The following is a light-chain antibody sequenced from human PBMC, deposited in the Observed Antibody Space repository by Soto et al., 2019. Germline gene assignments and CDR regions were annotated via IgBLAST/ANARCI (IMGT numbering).Light chain of an antibody. CDR3: HSYESNNVV. CDR1: SGSIASNY. Sequence: NFMLTQPHSVSESPGKTVIISCTRSSGSIASNYVQWYQQRPGSAPTIVIYEDNQRPSGVPDRFSGSVDSSSNSASLTISGLKTEDEADYYCHSYESNNVVFGGGTKVNVL. J-gene: IGLJ3*02. CDR2: EDN. V-gene: IGLV6-57*03.